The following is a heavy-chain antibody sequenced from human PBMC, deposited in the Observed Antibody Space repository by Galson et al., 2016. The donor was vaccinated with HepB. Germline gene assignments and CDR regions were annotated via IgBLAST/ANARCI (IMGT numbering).Heavy chain of an antibody. CDR1: GFSFSSHI. D-gene: IGHD2-8*01. CDR2: ISGSSGRI. V-gene: IGHV3-23*01. Sequence: SLRLSCAASGFSFSSHIMTWVRQAPGKGLEWVSGISGSSGRIYDAESVKGRFTISRDNSKNTLFLQMNSLRAEDTAVYYCAKCMCTVTTQCLNFDYWGQGTLVTVFS. CDR3: AKCMCTVTTQCLNFDY. J-gene: IGHJ4*02.